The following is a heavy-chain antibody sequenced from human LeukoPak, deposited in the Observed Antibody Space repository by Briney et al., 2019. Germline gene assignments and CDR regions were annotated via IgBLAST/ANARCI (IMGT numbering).Heavy chain of an antibody. D-gene: IGHD2-15*01. V-gene: IGHV4-4*09. CDR3: AGNPREYCSGGSCYSAY. CDR2: IYSSGNT. CDR1: GGSISTSY. J-gene: IGHJ4*02. Sequence: SETLSLTCTVSGGSISTSYWTWIRQPPGRGLEFIGYIYSSGNTYYNPSLKSRVTVSIDTSKYQFSLKLTSVTAADTAVYYCAGNPREYCSGGSCYSAYWGQGTLVTVSS.